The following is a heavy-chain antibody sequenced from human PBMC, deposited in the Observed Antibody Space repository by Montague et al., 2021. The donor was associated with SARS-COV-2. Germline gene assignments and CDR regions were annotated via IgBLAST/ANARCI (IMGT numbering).Heavy chain of an antibody. J-gene: IGHJ4*02. CDR1: DITFSKYS. Sequence: SLRLSCAASDITFSKYSMNWVRQAPGKGLEWISYISGDGRTIYYADSVRGRFTISRDNAVRSLYVEMTRLRDEDTATYYYATDLFAFRRSEGRDSWGQGTLVTVSS. CDR3: ATDLFAFRRSEGRDS. V-gene: IGHV3-48*02. CDR2: ISGDGRTI. D-gene: IGHD3-3*02.